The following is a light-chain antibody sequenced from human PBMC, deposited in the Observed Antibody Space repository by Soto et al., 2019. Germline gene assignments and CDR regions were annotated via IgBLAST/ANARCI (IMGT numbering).Light chain of an antibody. J-gene: IGKJ5*01. CDR2: GAS. CDR3: QQYNKWPPIT. V-gene: IGKV3-15*01. Sequence: ITQSLASVHVAQAQRPSVSAWPSQSIDNQLAWYQQRPGQAPRLLISGASTRATGIPVRFSGSGSGSEFTRTISSLQSEDSAVYYCQQYNKWPPITLGQGTRLEI. CDR1: QSIDNQ.